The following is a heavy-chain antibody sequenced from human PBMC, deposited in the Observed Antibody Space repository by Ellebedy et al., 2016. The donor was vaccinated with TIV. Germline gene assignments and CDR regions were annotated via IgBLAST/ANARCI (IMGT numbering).Heavy chain of an antibody. CDR2: ISYDGSNK. D-gene: IGHD2-15*01. Sequence: PGGSLRLSCAASGFTFSSYAMHWVRQAPGKALEWVAVISYDGSNKYYADSVKGRFTIPRDNSKNTLYLQMNSLRPEDTAVCYCARAGCSGGSCYYYYGIDVWGQGTTVTVSS. CDR1: GFTFSSYA. J-gene: IGHJ6*02. CDR3: ARAGCSGGSCYYYYGIDV. V-gene: IGHV3-30-3*01.